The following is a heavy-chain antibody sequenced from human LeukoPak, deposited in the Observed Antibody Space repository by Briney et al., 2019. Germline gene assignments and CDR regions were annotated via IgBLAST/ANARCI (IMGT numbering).Heavy chain of an antibody. CDR3: AKEMVVTAREFDY. V-gene: IGHV3-53*01. D-gene: IGHD2-21*02. J-gene: IGHJ4*02. CDR1: GFTVSSNY. CDR2: IYSGGST. Sequence: GGSLRLSCAASGFTVSSNYMSWVRQAPGKGLEWVSVIYSGGSTYYADSLKGRFTISRDNSKNTLYLQMNSLRGEDTAVYYCAKEMVVTAREFDYWGQGTLVTVSS.